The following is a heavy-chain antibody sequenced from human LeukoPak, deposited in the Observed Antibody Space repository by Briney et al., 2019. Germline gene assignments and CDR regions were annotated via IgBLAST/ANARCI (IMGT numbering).Heavy chain of an antibody. CDR2: IIPIFNAT. Sequence: ASVKVSCKASGGTFSDHAISWVRQAPGQGLKWMGGIIPIFNATNYAQKFQGRVTITADESTSTAYMELSSLRSEDAAVYYCAREGGDYVGYYYYGMDVWGQGTTVTVSS. CDR3: AREGGDYVGYYYYGMDV. D-gene: IGHD4-17*01. CDR1: GGTFSDHA. V-gene: IGHV1-69*01. J-gene: IGHJ6*02.